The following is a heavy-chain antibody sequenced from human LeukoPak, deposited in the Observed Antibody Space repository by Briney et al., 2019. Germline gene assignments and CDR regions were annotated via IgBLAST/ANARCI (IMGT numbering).Heavy chain of an antibody. J-gene: IGHJ3*01. CDR1: GSNFSSYW. V-gene: IGHV5-51*01. Sequence: PGGSRQISGQGAGSNFSSYWIGGGRQLPGKDGEGMGIIYPDDCDTRDGPSFEGQVTISVDKSVSPAHLQCSSLKASDTAMYYCARKYGSGNQAFDFWGQGTMVTVSS. D-gene: IGHD3-10*01. CDR2: IYPDDCDT. CDR3: ARKYGSGNQAFDF.